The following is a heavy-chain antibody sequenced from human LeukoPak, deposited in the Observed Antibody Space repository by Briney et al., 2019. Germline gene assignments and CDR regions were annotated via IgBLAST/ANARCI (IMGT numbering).Heavy chain of an antibody. V-gene: IGHV3-64*01. J-gene: IGHJ6*02. CDR3: ARGYYYGSGSFYGMDV. D-gene: IGHD3-10*01. CDR2: ISSNEGST. Sequence: PGGSLRLSCAASGFTFSSYAMHWVRQAPGKGLEYVSAISSNEGSTYYANSVKGRFTISRDNSKNTLYLQMGSLRAEDMAVYYCARGYYYGSGSFYGMDVWGQGTTVTVSS. CDR1: GFTFSSYA.